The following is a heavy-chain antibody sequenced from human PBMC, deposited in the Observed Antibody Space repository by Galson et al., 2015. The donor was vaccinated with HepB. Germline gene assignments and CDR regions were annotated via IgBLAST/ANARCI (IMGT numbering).Heavy chain of an antibody. D-gene: IGHD6-19*01. Sequence: SVKVSCKVSGCTLTELSMHWVRQAPGKGLEWMGGFDPEDGETIYAQKFQGRVTMTEDTSTDTAYMELSSLRSEDTAVYYCATDRRVGGWAYYYYGMDVWGQGTTVTVSS. J-gene: IGHJ6*02. CDR3: ATDRRVGGWAYYYYGMDV. CDR1: GCTLTELS. CDR2: FDPEDGET. V-gene: IGHV1-24*01.